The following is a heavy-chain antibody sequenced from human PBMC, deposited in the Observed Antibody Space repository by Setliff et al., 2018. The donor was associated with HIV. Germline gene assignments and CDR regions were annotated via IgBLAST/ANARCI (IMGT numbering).Heavy chain of an antibody. J-gene: IGHJ4*02. CDR1: GGSISSSHDF. CDR3: ARVPGRDYYDTSGDFDY. D-gene: IGHD3-22*01. V-gene: IGHV4-39*07. Sequence: SETLSLTCTVSGGSISSSHDFWNWIRQPTGKGLEWIGAISYGGITYYNPSLTSRVTISVDTSKNQFSLKVTSVTAADTAVYYCARVPGRDYYDTSGDFDYWGLGTLVTVSS. CDR2: ISYGGIT.